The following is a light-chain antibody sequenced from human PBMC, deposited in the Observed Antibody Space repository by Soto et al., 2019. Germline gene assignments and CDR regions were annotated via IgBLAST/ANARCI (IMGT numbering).Light chain of an antibody. CDR3: QQYGGSVYT. CDR2: GAS. Sequence: EIVLTQSPGTLSLSPGERVTLSCRASQSVSNNHVAWYFQRRGQAPRLLIYGASNRATGVPDRFSGRGSGTDFTLTISRLEREDFGVFFCQQYGGSVYTFGQGTKLQI. CDR1: QSVSNNH. J-gene: IGKJ2*01. V-gene: IGKV3-20*01.